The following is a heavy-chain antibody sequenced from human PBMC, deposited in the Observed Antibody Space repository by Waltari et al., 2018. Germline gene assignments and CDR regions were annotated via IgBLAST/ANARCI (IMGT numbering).Heavy chain of an antibody. Sequence: EVQLVESGGGLVNPGGSLRLSCAASDFSFSNAWMNWVRQAPGKGLEWVGRIKTRADGGTADYAAPVRGRFTISRDDSQNTLYLQMNSLKTEDTAVYYCTPPPYYYYYGMDVWGQGTTVTVSS. CDR2: IKTRADGGTA. V-gene: IGHV3-15*07. CDR3: TPPPYYYYYGMDV. J-gene: IGHJ6*02. CDR1: DFSFSNAW.